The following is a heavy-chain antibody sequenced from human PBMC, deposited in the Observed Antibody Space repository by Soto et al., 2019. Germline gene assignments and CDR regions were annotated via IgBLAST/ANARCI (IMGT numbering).Heavy chain of an antibody. CDR1: GGSISSGDYY. CDR3: AATTTRNWFDP. J-gene: IGHJ5*02. D-gene: IGHD1-1*01. Sequence: SETLSLTCTVSGGSISSGDYYWGWIRQPPGKGLEWIGYIYYSGSTYYNPSLKSRVTISVDTSKNQFSLKLSSVTAADTAVYYCAATTTRNWFDPWGQGTLVTVSS. CDR2: IYYSGST. V-gene: IGHV4-30-4*01.